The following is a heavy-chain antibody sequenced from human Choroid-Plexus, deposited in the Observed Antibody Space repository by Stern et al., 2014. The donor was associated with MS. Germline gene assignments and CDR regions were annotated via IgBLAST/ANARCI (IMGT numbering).Heavy chain of an antibody. CDR2: ISYDGSDK. J-gene: IGHJ4*02. Sequence: VQLVESGGGVAQPGRPLILSCAASGFTFSNFGMHWVRQAPGKGLEWVALISYDGSDKYYADSVKGRFTIFRDNSKNTLYMHMSSLRCEDAAVYYCAKDRQWSTYFFDYWGQGSLVTVSS. CDR3: AKDRQWSTYFFDY. CDR1: GFTFSNFG. V-gene: IGHV3-30*18. D-gene: IGHD2-15*01.